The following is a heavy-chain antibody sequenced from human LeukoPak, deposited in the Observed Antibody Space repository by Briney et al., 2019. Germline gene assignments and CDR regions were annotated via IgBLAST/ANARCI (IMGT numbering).Heavy chain of an antibody. Sequence: SETLSLTCTVSGGSISSSSYYWSWIRQPPGKGLEWIGYIYYSGSSNYNPSLKSRVTISADTSKNQFSLKLTSVTAADTAVYYCARVAYGDYAVDYWGQGTLVTVSS. J-gene: IGHJ4*02. D-gene: IGHD4-17*01. CDR2: IYYSGSS. CDR1: GGSISSSSYY. CDR3: ARVAYGDYAVDY. V-gene: IGHV4-61*01.